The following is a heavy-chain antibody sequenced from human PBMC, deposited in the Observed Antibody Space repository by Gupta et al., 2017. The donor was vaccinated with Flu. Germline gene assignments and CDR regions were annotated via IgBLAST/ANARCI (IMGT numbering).Heavy chain of an antibody. CDR3: ARDEPYYDFWSGSSMRPGFDY. D-gene: IGHD3-3*01. J-gene: IGHJ4*02. Sequence: VKVSCKASGGTFSSYTISWVRQAPGQGLEWMGRIIPILGIANYAQKFQGRVTITADKSTSTAYMELSSLRSEDTAVYYCARDEPYYDFWSGSSMRPGFDYWGQGTLVTVSS. CDR2: IIPILGIA. CDR1: GGTFSSYT. V-gene: IGHV1-69*04.